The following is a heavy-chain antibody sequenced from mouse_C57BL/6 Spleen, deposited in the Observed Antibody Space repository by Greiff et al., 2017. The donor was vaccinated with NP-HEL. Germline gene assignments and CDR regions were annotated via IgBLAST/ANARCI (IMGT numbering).Heavy chain of an antibody. J-gene: IGHJ4*01. CDR3: TRLNDGYYAMDY. Sequence: EVMLVESGEGLVKPGGSLKLSCAASGFTFSSYAMSWVRQTPEKRLEWVAYISSGGDYIYYADTVKGRFTISRDNARNTLYLQMSSLKSEDTAMYYCTRLNDGYYAMDYWGQGTSVTVSS. V-gene: IGHV5-9-1*02. CDR2: ISSGGDYI. D-gene: IGHD2-3*01. CDR1: GFTFSSYA.